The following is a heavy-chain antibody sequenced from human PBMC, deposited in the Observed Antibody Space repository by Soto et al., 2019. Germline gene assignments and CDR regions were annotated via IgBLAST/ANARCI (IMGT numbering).Heavy chain of an antibody. CDR1: GYKFTSSW. V-gene: IGHV5-51*01. Sequence: ASLKISCSTSGYKFTSSWVAWVRQMPGKGLEWMGIIFPSDSDTRYSPSFQGQVTISADRSTSTVFLQCASLKASDTAVYFCARKDKSGYFNWFDPWGQGTLVTVSS. CDR2: IFPSDSDT. CDR3: ARKDKSGYFNWFDP. D-gene: IGHD3-22*01. J-gene: IGHJ5*02.